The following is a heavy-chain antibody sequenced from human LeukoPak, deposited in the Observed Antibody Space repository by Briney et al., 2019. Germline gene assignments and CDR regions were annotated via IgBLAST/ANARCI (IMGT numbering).Heavy chain of an antibody. J-gene: IGHJ5*02. D-gene: IGHD6-6*01. Sequence: SETLSLTCTVSGGSISSSSHYWGWIRQPPGKGLEFIGNIYETGSTYYNPSLKSRVTIFVDTSKNQLSLRLSSVTAADTALYYCARRYSSSPFNYFDPWGQGTLVTVSS. CDR3: ARRYSSSPFNYFDP. CDR2: IYETGST. V-gene: IGHV4-39*01. CDR1: GGSISSSSHY.